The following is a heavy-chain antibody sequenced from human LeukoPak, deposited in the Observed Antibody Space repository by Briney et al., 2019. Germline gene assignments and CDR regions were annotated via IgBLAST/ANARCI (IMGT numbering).Heavy chain of an antibody. CDR1: GYTFTSYG. Sequence: ASVKVSCKASGYTFTSYGISWVRQAPGQGLEWMGWISAYNGNTNYAQKFQGRVTMTRDTSISTAYMELSRLRSDDTAVYYCARDFGVVAAIAFWFDPWGQGTLVTVSS. V-gene: IGHV1-18*01. J-gene: IGHJ5*02. CDR2: ISAYNGNT. D-gene: IGHD2-15*01. CDR3: ARDFGVVAAIAFWFDP.